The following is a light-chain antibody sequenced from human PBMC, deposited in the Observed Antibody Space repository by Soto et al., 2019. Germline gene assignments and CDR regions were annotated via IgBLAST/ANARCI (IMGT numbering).Light chain of an antibody. J-gene: IGKJ1*01. V-gene: IGKV3-20*01. CDR3: QQYGTAPPWT. CDR1: QSVSSSY. CDR2: GAS. Sequence: DIVLTKSRGTLSLYPGERATLSCRASQSVSSSYLAWYQQKPGQAPRLLIYGASSRATGIPDRFSGSGSGTDFTLTISILEPEDFAVYYCQQYGTAPPWTFGQGTKVDTK.